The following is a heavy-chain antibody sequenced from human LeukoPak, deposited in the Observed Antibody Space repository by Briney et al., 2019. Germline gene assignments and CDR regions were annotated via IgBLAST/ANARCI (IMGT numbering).Heavy chain of an antibody. V-gene: IGHV3-30*02. D-gene: IGHD3-3*01. Sequence: PGGSLRLSCAASGFTFSSYGMHWVRQAPGKGLEWVAFIRYDGSNKYYADSVKGLFTISRDNSKNTLYLQMNSLRAEDTAVYYCAKDHYDFWSGSIIAYFDYWGQGTLVTVSS. CDR1: GFTFSSYG. CDR3: AKDHYDFWSGSIIAYFDY. CDR2: IRYDGSNK. J-gene: IGHJ4*02.